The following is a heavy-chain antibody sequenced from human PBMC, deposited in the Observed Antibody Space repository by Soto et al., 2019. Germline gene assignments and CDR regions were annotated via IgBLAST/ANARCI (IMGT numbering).Heavy chain of an antibody. D-gene: IGHD2-15*01. CDR1: GYVFTGFY. J-gene: IGHJ5*02. CDR3: ARGRSLKWNWFDR. V-gene: IGHV1-2*02. Sequence: QVQLVQSGAEVKKPGASVRVSCKASGYVFTGFYLHWVRQAPGQGLEWMGWIFPNSGATNYAQKVQGRVTLTRDTSLSTGYMDLTRLTSDDTAVYYCARGRSLKWNWFDRWGQGTLVTVSS. CDR2: IFPNSGAT.